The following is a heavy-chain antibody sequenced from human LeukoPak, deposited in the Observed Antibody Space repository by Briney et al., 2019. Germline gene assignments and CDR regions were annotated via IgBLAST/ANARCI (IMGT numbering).Heavy chain of an antibody. CDR3: ATGSGDFDH. CDR2: VLNTGTT. J-gene: IGHJ4*01. D-gene: IGHD1-1*01. CDR1: GASITSWY. V-gene: IGHV4-4*07. Sequence: PSETLSLTCTVSGASITSWYWSWLRQPAGKRLEWIGRVLNTGTTNYNPSLKSRVTMSLDTSKSQISLSMKSVTAADTAVCYCATGSGDFDHWGHGTRVTISS.